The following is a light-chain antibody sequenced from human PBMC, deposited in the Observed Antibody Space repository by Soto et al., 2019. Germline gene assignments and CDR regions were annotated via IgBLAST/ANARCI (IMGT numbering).Light chain of an antibody. CDR1: QSVSSN. V-gene: IGKV3-15*01. CDR3: QQYNNWPQT. Sequence: EFVLTQSPATLSVSPGERATLSCRASQSVSSNLAWYQQKPGQAPRLLIYGASTRATGIPARFSGSGSGTEFTLTISSLQSEDFAVYYCQQYNNWPQTFGQGTRLEIK. CDR2: GAS. J-gene: IGKJ5*01.